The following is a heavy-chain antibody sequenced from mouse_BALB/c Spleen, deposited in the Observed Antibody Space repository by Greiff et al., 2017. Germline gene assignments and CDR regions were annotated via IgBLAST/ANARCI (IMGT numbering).Heavy chain of an antibody. CDR3: ASLYGNSYAMDY. Sequence: DVKLVESGGDLVKPGGSLKLSCAASGFTFSSYGMSWVRQTPDKRLEWVATISSGGSYTYYPDSVKGRFTISRDNAKNTLYLQMSSLKSEDTAMYYCASLYGNSYAMDYWGQGTSVTVSS. V-gene: IGHV5-6*02. D-gene: IGHD2-10*02. J-gene: IGHJ4*01. CDR1: GFTFSSYG. CDR2: ISSGGSYT.